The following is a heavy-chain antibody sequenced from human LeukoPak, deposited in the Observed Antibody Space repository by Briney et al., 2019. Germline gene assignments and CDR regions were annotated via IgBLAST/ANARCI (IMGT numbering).Heavy chain of an antibody. CDR1: GYTFTSYG. V-gene: IGHV1-18*01. CDR3: ARGPAATYYYYYYMDV. CDR2: ISAYNGNT. J-gene: IGHJ6*03. Sequence: ASVKVSCKAPGYTFTSYGISWVRQAPGQGLEWMGWISAYNGNTNYAQKPQGRVTMTTDTSTSTAYMELRSLRSDDTAVYYCARGPAATYYYYYYMDVWGKGTTVTVSS. D-gene: IGHD2-2*01.